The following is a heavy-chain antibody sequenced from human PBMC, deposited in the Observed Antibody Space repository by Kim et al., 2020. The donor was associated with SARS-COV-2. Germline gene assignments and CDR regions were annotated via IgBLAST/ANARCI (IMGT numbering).Heavy chain of an antibody. D-gene: IGHD2-21*02. CDR3: ARARVTAIRFFDY. J-gene: IGHJ4*02. Sequence: YADSMKGRFTISRDNAKNSLDLQMNSLRAEDSAVYYCARARVTAIRFFDYWGQGTLVTVSS. V-gene: IGHV3-21*01.